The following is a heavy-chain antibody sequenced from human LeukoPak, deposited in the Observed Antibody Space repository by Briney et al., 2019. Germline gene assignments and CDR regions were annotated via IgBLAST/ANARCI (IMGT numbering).Heavy chain of an antibody. D-gene: IGHD3-3*01. CDR2: IYYSGST. V-gene: IGHV4-31*03. CDR1: GGSTSSGGYY. CDR3: ASLTKGDYYGMDV. J-gene: IGHJ6*02. Sequence: SETLSLTCTVSGGSTSSGGYYWSWVRQHPGKGLEWIGYIYYSGSTYYNPSLKSRVTISVDTSKNQFSLKLSSVTAADTAVYYCASLTKGDYYGMDVWGQGTTVTVSS.